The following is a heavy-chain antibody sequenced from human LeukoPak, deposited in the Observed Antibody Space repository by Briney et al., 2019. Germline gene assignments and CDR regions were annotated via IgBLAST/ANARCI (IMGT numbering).Heavy chain of an antibody. CDR3: ARVRYCSTNRCYDREFDN. J-gene: IGHJ4*02. CDR2: IYYSGNT. Sequence: SETPSLTCTVSGGSISNYYWSWIRQPPGKGLEWIGYIYYSGNTNYNPSPKSRVTISVDTSKNQFSLKLNSVTAADTAVYYCARVRYCSTNRCYDREFDNWGQGTLVTVSS. CDR1: GGSISNYY. V-gene: IGHV4-59*01. D-gene: IGHD2-2*01.